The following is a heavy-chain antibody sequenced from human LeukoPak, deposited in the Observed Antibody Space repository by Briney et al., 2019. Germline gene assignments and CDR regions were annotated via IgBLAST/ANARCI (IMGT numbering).Heavy chain of an antibody. CDR3: ARDKIVGATKFDY. CDR2: IKQDGSEK. Sequence: GGSLRLSCTASGFTFSNYWMSWVRQAPGKGLEWVANIKQDGSEKYYVDSVKGRFTISRDNAKNSLYLQMNSLRAEDTAVYYCARDKIVGATKFDYWGQGTLVTVSS. CDR1: GFTFSNYW. D-gene: IGHD1-26*01. J-gene: IGHJ4*02. V-gene: IGHV3-7*01.